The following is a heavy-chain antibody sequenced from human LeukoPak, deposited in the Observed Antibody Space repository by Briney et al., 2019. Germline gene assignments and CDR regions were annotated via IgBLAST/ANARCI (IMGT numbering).Heavy chain of an antibody. J-gene: IGHJ4*02. Sequence: ASVKVSCKASGGTFSSYAISWVRQAPGQGLEWMGRIIPILGIANYAQKFQGRVTITADKSTSTAYMELSSLRSEDTAVYYCARAVGIVAYDYWGQGTLVTVSS. D-gene: IGHD5-12*01. CDR3: ARAVGIVAYDY. V-gene: IGHV1-69*04. CDR1: GGTFSSYA. CDR2: IIPILGIA.